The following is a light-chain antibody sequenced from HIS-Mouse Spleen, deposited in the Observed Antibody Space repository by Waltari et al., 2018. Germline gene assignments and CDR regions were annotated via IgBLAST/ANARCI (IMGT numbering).Light chain of an antibody. V-gene: IGLV2-14*03. CDR1: IRDVGGYTY. CDR2: DVS. Sequence: QSALTQPASVSGSPGQSIPISCTGTIRDVGGYTYVSWYQQHPGKAPTLMIYDVSNRPSGVSNRFSGSKSGNTASLTISGLQAEDEADYYCSSYTSSSFNVVFGGGTKLTVL. J-gene: IGLJ2*01. CDR3: SSYTSSSFNVV.